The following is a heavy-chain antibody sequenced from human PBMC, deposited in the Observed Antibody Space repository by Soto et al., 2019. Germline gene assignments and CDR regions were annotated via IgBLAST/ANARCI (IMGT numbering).Heavy chain of an antibody. CDR3: ARSVGYSSSWYRIFDH. Sequence: ASVKVSCKASGYTFTSYGISWVRQAPGQGLEWMGWISAYNGNTNYAQKLQGRVTMTTDTSTSTAYMELRSLRSDDTAVYYCARSVGYSSSWYRIFDHWGQGTLVTVSS. CDR2: ISAYNGNT. CDR1: GYTFTSYG. V-gene: IGHV1-18*01. J-gene: IGHJ4*02. D-gene: IGHD6-13*01.